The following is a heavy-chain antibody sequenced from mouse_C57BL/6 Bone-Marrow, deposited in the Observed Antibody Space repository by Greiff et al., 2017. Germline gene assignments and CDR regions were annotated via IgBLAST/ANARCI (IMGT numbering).Heavy chain of an antibody. CDR2: ISGGGGNT. D-gene: IGHD1-1*01. CDR1: GFTFSSYT. CDR3: SRQVTTVLATKYFDV. J-gene: IGHJ1*03. V-gene: IGHV5-9*01. Sequence: EVHLVESGGGLVKPGGSLKLSCAASGFTFSSYTMSWVRQTPEKRLQWVAAISGGGGNTYYPDSVKGRFTISRDNDKNILYLQMSSLRYEDTALYYCSRQVTTVLATKYFDVWGTGTTVTVSS.